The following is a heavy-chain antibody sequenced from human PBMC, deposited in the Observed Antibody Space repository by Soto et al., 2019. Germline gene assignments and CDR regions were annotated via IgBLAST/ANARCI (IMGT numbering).Heavy chain of an antibody. CDR1: GGSISSSSYY. Sequence: SETLSLTCTVSGGSISSSSYYWGWISQPPGKGLEWIGGIYYSGSTYYNPTLKSRVTISVDKSKNQFSLKLSSVTAADTAVYYCARHCRVDTAMAIDYLRQGTLVTVSS. D-gene: IGHD5-18*01. V-gene: IGHV4-39*01. CDR2: IYYSGST. J-gene: IGHJ4*02. CDR3: ARHCRVDTAMAIDY.